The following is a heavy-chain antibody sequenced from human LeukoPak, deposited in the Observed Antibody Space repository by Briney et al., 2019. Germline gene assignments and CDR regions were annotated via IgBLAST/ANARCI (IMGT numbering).Heavy chain of an antibody. D-gene: IGHD2-15*01. CDR3: TRGDNYIVVSDPFDY. Sequence: GASVKVSCKASGGTFSSYAISWVRQAPGQGLEWMGWISAHNGNTNLAQRFQGRVTLTTDTSTNTAYMEVKNLKSDDTAVYFCTRGDNYIVVSDPFDYWGQGTLVTVSS. CDR2: ISAHNGNT. CDR1: GGTFSSYA. J-gene: IGHJ4*02. V-gene: IGHV1-18*01.